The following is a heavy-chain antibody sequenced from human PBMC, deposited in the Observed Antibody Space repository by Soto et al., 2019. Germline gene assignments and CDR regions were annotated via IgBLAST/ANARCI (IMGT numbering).Heavy chain of an antibody. V-gene: IGHV2-5*02. Sequence: QITLKESGPTLVKPTQTVTLTFTFSGISLSTSGVGVDWLRQPPGKDLEWLALIYWDDDKRYSPSLKSRHTSTKDNSNNQGVLTMTTINPVDPATYYCARTTVVPNDAFAIWVQGTMVTVSS. CDR3: ARTTVVPNDAFAI. J-gene: IGHJ3*02. D-gene: IGHD4-17*01. CDR2: IYWDDDK. CDR1: GISLSTSGVG.